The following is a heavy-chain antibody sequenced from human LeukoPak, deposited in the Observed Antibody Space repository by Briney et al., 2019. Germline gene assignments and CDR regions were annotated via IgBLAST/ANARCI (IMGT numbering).Heavy chain of an antibody. CDR3: ARAGPNGSGSYYFYYYYGMDV. J-gene: IGHJ6*02. V-gene: IGHV7-4-1*02. D-gene: IGHD3-10*01. Sequence: WASVKVSCKASGYTFTSYAMNWVRQAPGQGLEWMGWINTNTGNPTYAQGFTGRFVFSLDTSVSTAYLQISSLKAEDTAVYYCARAGPNGSGSYYFYYYYGMDVRGQGTTVTVSS. CDR2: INTNTGNP. CDR1: GYTFTSYA.